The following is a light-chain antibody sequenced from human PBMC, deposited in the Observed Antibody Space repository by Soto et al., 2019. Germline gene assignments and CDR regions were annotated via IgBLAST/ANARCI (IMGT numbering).Light chain of an antibody. CDR2: GAF. CDR1: QSVSSNY. Sequence: EIVLTQSPGTLSLSPGERATFSCRASQSVSSNYLAWYQQKPGQAPRLLIYGAFKRATGIPDRFSGSGSGTDFTLTISRMEPEDFAIYYCQQRGDWPAFGQGTKVDIK. J-gene: IGKJ1*01. V-gene: IGKV3D-20*02. CDR3: QQRGDWPA.